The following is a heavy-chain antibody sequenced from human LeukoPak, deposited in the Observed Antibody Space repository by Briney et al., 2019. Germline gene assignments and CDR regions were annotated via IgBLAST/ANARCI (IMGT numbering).Heavy chain of an antibody. CDR2: IYYSGST. CDR1: GGSISSYY. J-gene: IGHJ3*02. D-gene: IGHD6-19*01. V-gene: IGHV4-59*01. CDR3: ARDRGIAVALHAFDI. Sequence: SETLSLTCTVSGGSISSYYWSWTRQPPGKGLEWIGYIYYSGSTNYNPSLKSRVTLSVDTSKNQFSLKLSSVTAADTAVYYCARDRGIAVALHAFDIWGQGTMVTVSS.